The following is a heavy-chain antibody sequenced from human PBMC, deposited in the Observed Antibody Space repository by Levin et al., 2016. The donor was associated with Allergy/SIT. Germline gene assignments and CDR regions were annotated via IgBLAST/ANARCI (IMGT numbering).Heavy chain of an antibody. J-gene: IGHJ6*02. CDR3: ARDNVVEAAAGLYYYYYGMDV. Sequence: WVRQAPGQGLEWMGWISAYNGNTNYAQKLQGRVTMTTDTSTSTAYMELRSLRSDDTAVYYCARDNVVEAAAGLYYYYYGMDVWGQGTTVTVSS. CDR2: ISAYNGNT. V-gene: IGHV1-18*01. D-gene: IGHD6-13*01.